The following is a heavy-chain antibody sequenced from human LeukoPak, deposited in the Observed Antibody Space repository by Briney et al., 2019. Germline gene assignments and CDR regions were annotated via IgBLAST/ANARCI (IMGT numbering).Heavy chain of an antibody. D-gene: IGHD3-3*01. V-gene: IGHV1-69*13. Sequence: GASVKVSCKASGGTFSSYAISWVRQAPGQRLEWMGGIIPIFGTADYAQKFQGRVTITADESTSKASMELSSLRSEDTAVYYCASKRITIFGVVNNWFDPWGQGTLVTVSS. J-gene: IGHJ5*02. CDR2: IIPIFGTA. CDR3: ASKRITIFGVVNNWFDP. CDR1: GGTFSSYA.